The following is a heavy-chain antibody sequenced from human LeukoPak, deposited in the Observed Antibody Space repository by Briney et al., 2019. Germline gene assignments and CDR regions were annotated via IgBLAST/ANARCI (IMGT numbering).Heavy chain of an antibody. V-gene: IGHV3-23*01. CDR3: AKDLGDTTGYHYYYYFGMDV. CDR1: GLPFRSYA. Sequence: GGSLRLSCAASGLPFRSYALNWVRQAPGKGLARVSGISGSGGSTYFADSAKGRFTISRDNSKNTLYLQVNSLRAEDTAVYYCAKDLGDTTGYHYYYYFGMDVWGKGTTVTVSS. D-gene: IGHD1-1*01. J-gene: IGHJ6*04. CDR2: ISGSGGST.